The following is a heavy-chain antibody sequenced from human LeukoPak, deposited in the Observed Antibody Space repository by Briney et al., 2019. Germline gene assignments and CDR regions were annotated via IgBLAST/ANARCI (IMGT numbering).Heavy chain of an antibody. V-gene: IGHV3-30*04. Sequence: AGSLRPSCPASGSTSSSYSMHWVRQPPGKGREWVAVISYDGSNKYYADSVKGRFTISRDNSKNTLYLQMNSLRAEDTAVYYCARVEDRVVDHWGQGTLVTVSS. CDR2: ISYDGSNK. CDR3: ARVEDRVVDH. CDR1: GSTSSSYS. D-gene: IGHD3-22*01. J-gene: IGHJ4*02.